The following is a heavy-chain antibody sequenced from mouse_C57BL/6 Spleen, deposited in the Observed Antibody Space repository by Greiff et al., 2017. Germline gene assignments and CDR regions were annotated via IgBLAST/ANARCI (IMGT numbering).Heavy chain of an antibody. CDR3: AREGDYYSKGFDY. J-gene: IGHJ2*01. Sequence: VKLQESGAELVRPGTSVKVSCKASGYAFTNYLIEWVKQRPGQGLEWIGVINPGSGGTNYNEKFKGKATLTADKSSSTAYMQLSSLTSEDSAVYFCAREGDYYSKGFDYWGQGTTLTVSS. CDR1: GYAFTNYL. V-gene: IGHV1-54*01. D-gene: IGHD2-5*01. CDR2: INPGSGGT.